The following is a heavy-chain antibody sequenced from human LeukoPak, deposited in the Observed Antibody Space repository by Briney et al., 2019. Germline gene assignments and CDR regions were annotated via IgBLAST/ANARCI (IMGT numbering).Heavy chain of an antibody. J-gene: IGHJ4*02. CDR2: INPNSGGT. V-gene: IGHV1-2*02. CDR1: GYTFTGYY. D-gene: IGHD3-3*01. Sequence: ASVKVSCKASGYTFTGYYMHWVRQAPGQGLEWMGWINPNSGGTNYAQKFQGRVTMTRDTSISTAYMELSRLRSDDTAVYYCARDRFLERLPRFDYWGQGTLVTVSS. CDR3: ARDRFLERLPRFDY.